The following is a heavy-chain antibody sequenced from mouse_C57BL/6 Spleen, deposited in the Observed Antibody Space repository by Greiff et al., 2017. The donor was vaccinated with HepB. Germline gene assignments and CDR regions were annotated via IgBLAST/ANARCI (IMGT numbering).Heavy chain of an antibody. CDR3: ARKTIYYGYFIDY. CDR1: GYTFTSYW. V-gene: IGHV1-55*01. J-gene: IGHJ4*01. Sequence: VQLQQPGAELVKPGASVKMSCKASGYTFTSYWITWVKQRPGQGLEWIGDIYPGSGSTNYNEKFKSKATLTVDTSSSTAYMQLSSLTSEDSAVYYCARKTIYYGYFIDYWGQGTSVTVSS. CDR2: IYPGSGST. D-gene: IGHD2-2*01.